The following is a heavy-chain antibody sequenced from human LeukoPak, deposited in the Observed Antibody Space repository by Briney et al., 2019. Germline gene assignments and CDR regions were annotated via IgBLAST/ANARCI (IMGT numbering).Heavy chain of an antibody. J-gene: IGHJ6*03. CDR1: GYSFTDYY. Sequence: GASVKVSCKASGYSFTDYYIHWVRQAPGQGLEWMGWINPNSGDANYAQSFQDRVTMTSDTSISTAYMELSRLQSDDTAIYFCAREPADGWPYYYYYMDVWGKGTTVTISS. V-gene: IGHV1-2*02. D-gene: IGHD2-15*01. CDR3: AREPADGWPYYYYYMDV. CDR2: INPNSGDA.